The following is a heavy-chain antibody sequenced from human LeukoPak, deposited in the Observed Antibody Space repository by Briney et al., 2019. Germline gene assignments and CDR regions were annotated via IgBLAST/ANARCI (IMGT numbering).Heavy chain of an antibody. J-gene: IGHJ4*02. Sequence: ASVKVSCKASGYTFTSYDINWVRQATGQGLEWMGWMNPNSGNTGYAQKFQGRVTMTRNTSISTAYMELSSLRSEDTAVYYCARDPPYYDSSGYYWGFDYWGQGTLVTVSS. D-gene: IGHD3-22*01. CDR2: MNPNSGNT. CDR1: GYTFTSYD. CDR3: ARDPPYYDSSGYYWGFDY. V-gene: IGHV1-8*01.